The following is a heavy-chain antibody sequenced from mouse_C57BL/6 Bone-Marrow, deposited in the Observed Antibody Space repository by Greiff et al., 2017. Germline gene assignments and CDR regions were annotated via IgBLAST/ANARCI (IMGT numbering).Heavy chain of an antibody. CDR2: IWGGGST. CDR1: GFSLTSYG. V-gene: IGHV2-9*01. CDR3: AGGNYGFAY. J-gene: IGHJ3*01. D-gene: IGHD2-1*01. Sequence: VKLMESGPGLVAPSQSLSITCTVSGFSLTSYGVDWVRQPPGKGLEWLGVIWGGGSTNYNSALMSRLSIRNDNSKSQVFLKMNSLQTDDTAMDYCAGGNYGFAYWGQGTLVTVSA.